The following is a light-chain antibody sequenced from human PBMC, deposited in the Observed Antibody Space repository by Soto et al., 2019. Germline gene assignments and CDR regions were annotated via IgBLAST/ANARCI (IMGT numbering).Light chain of an antibody. Sequence: DLQMTQSPSSLSASVGDRVTITCRASQSISTYLNWYQQKPGKAPKLLIYAASSLHFGVPSRFSGSGSGTDFTLTISSLQPEDFATYYCQQSSTFGQGTKLEIK. J-gene: IGKJ2*01. CDR3: QQSST. CDR2: AAS. CDR1: QSISTY. V-gene: IGKV1-39*01.